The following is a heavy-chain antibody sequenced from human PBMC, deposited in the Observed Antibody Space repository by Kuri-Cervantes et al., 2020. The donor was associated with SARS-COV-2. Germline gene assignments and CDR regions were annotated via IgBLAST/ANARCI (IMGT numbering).Heavy chain of an antibody. D-gene: IGHD3-22*01. CDR2: INPNSGGT. CDR1: ETTFPNYD. J-gene: IGHJ4*02. CDR3: ARGSLITMIVGY. V-gene: IGHV1-2*02. Sequence: ASVKVSCKAPETTFPNYDINWVRQATGQGLEWMGWINPNSGGTNYAQKFQGRVTMTRDTSISTAYMELSRLRSDDTAVYYCARGSLITMIVGYWGQGTLVTVSS.